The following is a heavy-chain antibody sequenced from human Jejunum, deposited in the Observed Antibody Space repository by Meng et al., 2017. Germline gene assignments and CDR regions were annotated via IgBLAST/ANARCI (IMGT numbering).Heavy chain of an antibody. CDR3: AKDWSGYVGESYYFDV. D-gene: IGHD5-12*01. CDR2: ISATGGDA. CDR1: GFTFSTSA. Sequence: GESLKISCAASGFTFSTSAMNWVRQAPGKELEWVSGISATGGDAMYSESVKGRFTISRDDSKNTVYLQMNSLRVEVTAVYYCAKDWSGYVGESYYFDVWGQGILVTVSS. V-gene: IGHV3-23*01. J-gene: IGHJ4*01.